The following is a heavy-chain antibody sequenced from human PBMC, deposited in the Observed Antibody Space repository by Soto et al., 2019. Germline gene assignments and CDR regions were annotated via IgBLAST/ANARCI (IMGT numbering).Heavy chain of an antibody. CDR2: IYYSGST. CDR1: GGSISSGGYY. CDR3: ARVRYCSGGSCYPRFDP. V-gene: IGHV4-31*03. J-gene: IGHJ5*02. Sequence: QVQLQESGPGLVKPSQTLSLTCTVSGGSISSGGYYWSWIRQHPGKGLEWIGYIYYSGSTYYNPALKSRVTISVHTSKNQFSLKLSSVTAADTAVYYCARVRYCSGGSCYPRFDPWGQGTLVTVSS. D-gene: IGHD2-15*01.